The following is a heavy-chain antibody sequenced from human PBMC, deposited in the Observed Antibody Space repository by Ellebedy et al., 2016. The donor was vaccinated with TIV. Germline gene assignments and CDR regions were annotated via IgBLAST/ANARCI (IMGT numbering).Heavy chain of an antibody. D-gene: IGHD3-10*01. CDR3: ARVLLRGIKSFDP. V-gene: IGHV1-2*02. Sequence: ASVKVSXXASGYTFTGGYYIHWVRQAPGQGLEYMGWINPNTGGKSSTQKFQGRIRLTRDTSINTAYMELSRLTSDDTAVYYCARVLLRGIKSFDPWGQGTLVTVS. CDR2: INPNTGGK. J-gene: IGHJ5*02. CDR1: GYTFTGGYY.